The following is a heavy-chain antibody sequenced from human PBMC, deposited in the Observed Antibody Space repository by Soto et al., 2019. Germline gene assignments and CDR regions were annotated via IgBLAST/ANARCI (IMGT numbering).Heavy chain of an antibody. D-gene: IGHD2-2*01. Sequence: PGGSLRLSCAASGFTFSSYAMSWVRQAPGKGLEWVSAISGSGGSTYYADSVKGRFTISRDNSKNTLYLQMNSLRAEDTAVYYCAKDLTDIVVVPAANWFDPWGQGTLVTVSS. CDR3: AKDLTDIVVVPAANWFDP. J-gene: IGHJ5*02. CDR2: ISGSGGST. V-gene: IGHV3-23*01. CDR1: GFTFSSYA.